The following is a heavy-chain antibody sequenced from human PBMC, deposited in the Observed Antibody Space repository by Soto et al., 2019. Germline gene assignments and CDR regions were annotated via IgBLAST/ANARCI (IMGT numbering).Heavy chain of an antibody. D-gene: IGHD6-19*01. Sequence: QVQLVESGGGLVKPGGSLRLSCAASGFTFGDYYMNWIRQAPGKGLEWVSYISTSSSTIDYADSVKGRFTISRDNAKNSLYLQMNSLRAEDTAVYYCARRHSSGWGAFDIWGQGTLVTVSS. CDR1: GFTFGDYY. CDR3: ARRHSSGWGAFDI. V-gene: IGHV3-11*01. J-gene: IGHJ3*02. CDR2: ISTSSSTI.